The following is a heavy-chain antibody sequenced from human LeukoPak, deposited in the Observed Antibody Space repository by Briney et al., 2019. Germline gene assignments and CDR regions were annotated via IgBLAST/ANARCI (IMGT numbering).Heavy chain of an antibody. D-gene: IGHD5-18*01. CDR2: IYYSGST. Sequence: SETLSLTCTVSGGSISSSSYYWGWIRQPPGKGLEWIGSIYYSGSTYYNPSLKSRVTISVDTSKNQFSLKLSSVTAADTAVYYCARHGRGYGPTHDAFDIWGQGTMVTVSS. CDR1: GGSISSSSYY. J-gene: IGHJ3*02. V-gene: IGHV4-39*01. CDR3: ARHGRGYGPTHDAFDI.